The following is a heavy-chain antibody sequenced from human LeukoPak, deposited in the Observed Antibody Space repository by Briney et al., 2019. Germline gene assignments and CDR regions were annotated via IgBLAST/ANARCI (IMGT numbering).Heavy chain of an antibody. CDR1: GGSISSYY. V-gene: IGHV4-59*08. D-gene: IGHD6-13*01. Sequence: KPSETLSLTCTVSGGSISSYYWSWIRQTPGKGLEWIGYIYYSGSTNYNPSLQSRVIISVDTSKNQFSLKVRSVTAADTAVYYCARHRFGVQAGAGGYYYGMDVWGQGTTVTVSS. CDR3: ARHRFGVQAGAGGYYYGMDV. J-gene: IGHJ6*02. CDR2: IYYSGST.